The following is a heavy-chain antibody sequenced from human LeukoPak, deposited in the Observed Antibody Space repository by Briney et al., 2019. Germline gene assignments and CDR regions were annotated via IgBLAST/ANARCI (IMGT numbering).Heavy chain of an antibody. Sequence: GSLRLSCAASGFTFSIYGMGWVRQAPGKGLEWIGYIYHTGSTSYSPSLKSRVTISADTSQNQFSLKLSSVTAADTAVYYCASRKLGNDYWGQGALVTVSS. CDR3: ASRKLGNDY. J-gene: IGHJ4*02. V-gene: IGHV4-59*01. CDR2: IYHTGST. CDR1: GFTFSIYG. D-gene: IGHD7-27*01.